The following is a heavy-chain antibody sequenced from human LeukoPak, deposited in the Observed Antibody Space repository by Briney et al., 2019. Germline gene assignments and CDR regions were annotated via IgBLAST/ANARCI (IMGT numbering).Heavy chain of an antibody. V-gene: IGHV3-21*01. J-gene: IGHJ6*02. Sequence: GGSLRLSCAASGFTFSSYSMNWVRQAPGKGLEWVSSISSSSSYIYYADSVKGRFTISRDNAKNLLYLQMNSLRAEDTAVYYCARDGYNYDFWSGYYHHYYGMEVWGQGTTVTVSS. D-gene: IGHD3-3*01. CDR2: ISSSSSYI. CDR1: GFTFSSYS. CDR3: ARDGYNYDFWSGYYHHYYGMEV.